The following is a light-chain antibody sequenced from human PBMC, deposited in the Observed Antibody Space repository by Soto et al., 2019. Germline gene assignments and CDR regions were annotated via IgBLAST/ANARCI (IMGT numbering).Light chain of an antibody. J-gene: IGKJ3*01. CDR1: QGIGDA. V-gene: IGKV1D-13*01. Sequence: AIQLTQSPSSLSASVGDRVTNTCRASQGIGDAVAWYQQKPGRPPKLLIYDASRLESGVPSRFSGSGSGTDFTLAISSLQPEDFTTYYCQQFNDYPFTFGPGTRVDIK. CDR3: QQFNDYPFT. CDR2: DAS.